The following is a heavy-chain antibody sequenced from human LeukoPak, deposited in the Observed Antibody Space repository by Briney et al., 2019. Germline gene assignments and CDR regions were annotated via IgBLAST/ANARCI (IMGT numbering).Heavy chain of an antibody. D-gene: IGHD3-10*01. CDR3: TTRAVRGVIGY. Sequence: GGSLRLPCAASGFTFCNAWMSWVRQAPGKGLEWVGRLKSKTDGGPTDYAAPVKGRFTNSRDDSKNTLYLQMNRLKTEDTAVYYCTTRAVRGVIGYWGQGTPVTVSS. CDR2: LKSKTDGGPT. J-gene: IGHJ4*02. V-gene: IGHV3-15*01. CDR1: GFTFCNAW.